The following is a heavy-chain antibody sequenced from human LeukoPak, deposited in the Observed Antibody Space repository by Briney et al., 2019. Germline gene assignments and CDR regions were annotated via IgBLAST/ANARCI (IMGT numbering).Heavy chain of an antibody. CDR3: AREGTTITTWDS. Sequence: SETLSLACTVSDGSITNNNYYWGWIRQPPGKGLGWIGSIYYSGSTYYNPSLKSRVTISVDTSKNQFSLKLNSVTAADTAVYYCAREGTTITTWDSWGQGTLVTVSS. J-gene: IGHJ4*02. CDR2: IYYSGST. D-gene: IGHD4-11*01. CDR1: DGSITNNNYY. V-gene: IGHV4-39*01.